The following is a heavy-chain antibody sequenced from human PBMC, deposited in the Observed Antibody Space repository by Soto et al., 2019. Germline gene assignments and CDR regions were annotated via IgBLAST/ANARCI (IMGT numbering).Heavy chain of an antibody. CDR1: GFTFTSSA. Sequence: SVKVSCKASGFTFTSSAVQWVRQARGQRLEWIGWIVVGSGNTNYAQKFQERVTITRDMSTSPGYMALSSLRSEDTAVYYCTADPVDGAARDPPRYYYYGIDVWGQGTTVTVSS. CDR3: TADPVDGAARDPPRYYYYGIDV. V-gene: IGHV1-58*01. J-gene: IGHJ6*02. CDR2: IVVGSGNT. D-gene: IGHD6-6*01.